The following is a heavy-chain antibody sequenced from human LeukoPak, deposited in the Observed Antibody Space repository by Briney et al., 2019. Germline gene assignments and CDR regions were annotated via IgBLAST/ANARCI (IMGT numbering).Heavy chain of an antibody. CDR2: IYYSGST. J-gene: IGHJ6*04. V-gene: IGHV4-31*03. Sequence: SETLSLTCTVSGGSISSGGYYWSWIRQHPGKGLEWIGYIYYSGSTYYNPSLKSRVTISVDTSKNQFSLKLSSVTAADTAVYYCARDRTRSRSMDVWGKGTTVTVSS. CDR3: ARDRTRSRSMDV. CDR1: GGSISSGGYY.